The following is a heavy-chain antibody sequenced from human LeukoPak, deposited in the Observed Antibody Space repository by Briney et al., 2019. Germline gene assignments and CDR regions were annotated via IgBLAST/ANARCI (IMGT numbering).Heavy chain of an antibody. CDR2: FDPEDVDT. Sequence: ASVKVSCKVSEYRLTELSMHWVRLAPGKGLEWMGGFDPEDVDTIYAQKFEGRVTMTEDTSTGTAYLELSSLRSEDMGVYYCATESGASVTGGLDIWGQGILVTVSS. J-gene: IGHJ5*02. V-gene: IGHV1-24*01. CDR3: ATESGASVTGGLDI. CDR1: EYRLTELS. D-gene: IGHD3-3*01.